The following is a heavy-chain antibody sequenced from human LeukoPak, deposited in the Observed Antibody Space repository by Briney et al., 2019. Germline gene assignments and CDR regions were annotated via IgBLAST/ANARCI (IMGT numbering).Heavy chain of an antibody. D-gene: IGHD5-12*01. CDR3: AKDRGYTGYDSGGIDF. J-gene: IGHJ4*02. Sequence: GGSLRLSCAASGFTFSSYGMHWVRQAPGKGLEWVSSISYGDGTAFYAGSVKGRFTVSRDNSRSTLYLQMASLRAEDTAVYYCAKDRGYTGYDSGGIDFWGQGTLVTVSS. CDR2: ISYGDGTA. CDR1: GFTFSSYG. V-gene: IGHV3-23*01.